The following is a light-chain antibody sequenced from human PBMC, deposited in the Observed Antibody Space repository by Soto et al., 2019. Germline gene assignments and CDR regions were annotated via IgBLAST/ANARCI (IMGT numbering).Light chain of an antibody. CDR3: SSYGGSNTVV. Sequence: QSALTQPASVSGSPGQSITISCTGSSSDVGGYNYVSWYQQHPGKAPKLMIYEVSKRPSGVPDRLSGSKSGNTASLTVSGLQAEDEADYYCSSYGGSNTVVFGGGTKLTV. J-gene: IGLJ2*01. CDR1: SSDVGGYNY. V-gene: IGLV2-8*01. CDR2: EVS.